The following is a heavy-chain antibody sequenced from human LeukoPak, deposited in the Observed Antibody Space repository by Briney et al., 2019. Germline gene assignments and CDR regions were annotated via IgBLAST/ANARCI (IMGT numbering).Heavy chain of an antibody. J-gene: IGHJ3*02. CDR3: ARDRMTTVTPDAFDI. CDR1: GYTFTSYG. V-gene: IGHV1-18*01. CDR2: ISAYNGNT. Sequence: ASVKVSCKASGYTFTSYGISWVRQAPGQGLEWMGWISAYNGNTNYAQKLQGRVTMTTDTSTGTAYMELRSLRSDDTAVYYCARDRMTTVTPDAFDIWGQGTMVTVSS. D-gene: IGHD4-17*01.